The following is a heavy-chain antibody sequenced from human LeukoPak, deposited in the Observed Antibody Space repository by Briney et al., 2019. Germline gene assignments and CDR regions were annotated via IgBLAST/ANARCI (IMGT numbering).Heavy chain of an antibody. CDR1: GLTFYGYW. D-gene: IGHD6-13*01. CDR2: INGAGNKK. V-gene: IGHV3-74*01. CDR3: ARGTVGAPGIDY. J-gene: IGHJ4*02. Sequence: GGSLRLSCEASGLTFYGYWMHWFRQLPGKGLVWVSEINGAGNKKNYADSVRGRFTVSRDNAKDTVYLQMDSLRVEDTAVYYCARGTVGAPGIDYWGKGTLVSVSS.